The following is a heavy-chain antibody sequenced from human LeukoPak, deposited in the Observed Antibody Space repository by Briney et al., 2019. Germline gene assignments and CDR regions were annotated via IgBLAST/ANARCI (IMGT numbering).Heavy chain of an antibody. Sequence: GGSLRLSCAASGFTFCSYSMNWVREAPGKGLEWASSISSSSSYIYYADSVKGRFTISRDNAKNSLYLQMNSLRAEDTAVYYCARDSGIESAVWGQGTLVTVSS. V-gene: IGHV3-21*01. D-gene: IGHD5-12*01. CDR2: ISSSSSYI. CDR3: ARDSGIESAV. J-gene: IGHJ4*02. CDR1: GFTFCSYS.